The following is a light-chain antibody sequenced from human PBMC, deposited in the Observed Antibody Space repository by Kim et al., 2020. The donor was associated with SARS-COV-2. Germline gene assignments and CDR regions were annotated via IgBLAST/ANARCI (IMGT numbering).Light chain of an antibody. CDR1: ERVRTS. CDR2: GSS. CDR3: KQYNTGPYT. J-gene: IGKJ2*01. Sequence: SPGESGTPSVGASERVRTSLAGYQQRPGQAPRLLFHGSSTRATDPPARFRGRGFGTEFPLTIRSLQSEDFAVYYCKQYNTGPYTWGKGTKLEI. V-gene: IGKV3-15*01.